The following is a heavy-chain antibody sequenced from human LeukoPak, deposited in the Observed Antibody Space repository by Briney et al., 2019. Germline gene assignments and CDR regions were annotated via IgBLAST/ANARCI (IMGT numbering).Heavy chain of an antibody. CDR1: GGSFSGYY. D-gene: IGHD6-13*01. J-gene: IGHJ6*03. CDR3: ARAFRQQLHGTYYYYYYMDV. Sequence: SETLSLTCAVYGGSFSGYYWSWIRQPPGKGLEWIGEINHSGSTNYNPSLKSRVTISVDTSKNQFSLKLSSVTAADTAVYYCARAFRQQLHGTYYYYYYMDVWGKGTTVTISS. V-gene: IGHV4-34*01. CDR2: INHSGST.